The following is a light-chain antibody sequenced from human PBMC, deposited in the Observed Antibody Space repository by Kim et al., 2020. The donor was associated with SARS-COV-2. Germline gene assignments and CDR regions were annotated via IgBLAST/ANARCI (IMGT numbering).Light chain of an antibody. J-gene: IGLJ3*02. CDR3: QAWDSSGV. CDR1: KLGDKY. V-gene: IGLV3-1*01. Sequence: SYELIQPPSVSVSPGQTASITCSGDKLGDKYACWYQQKPGQSPVLVIYQDSKRPSGIPERFSGSNSGNTATLTISGTQAMDEADYYCQAWDSSGVFGGGTQLTVL. CDR2: QDS.